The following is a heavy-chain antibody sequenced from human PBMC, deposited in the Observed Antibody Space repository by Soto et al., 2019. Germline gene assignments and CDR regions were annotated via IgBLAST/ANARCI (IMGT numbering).Heavy chain of an antibody. CDR2: ISAYNGNT. D-gene: IGHD3-3*01. CDR1: GYTFTSYG. V-gene: IGHV1-18*01. Sequence: ASVKVSCKASGYTFTSYGISWVRQAPGQGLEWMGWISAYNGNTNYAQKLQGRVTMTTDTSTSTAYMELRSLRSDDTAVYYCARGESYDFWSGTANNWFDPWGQGTLVTVSS. J-gene: IGHJ5*02. CDR3: ARGESYDFWSGTANNWFDP.